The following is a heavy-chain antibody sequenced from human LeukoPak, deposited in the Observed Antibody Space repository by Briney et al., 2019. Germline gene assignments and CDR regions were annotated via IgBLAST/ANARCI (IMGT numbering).Heavy chain of an antibody. CDR3: AKDNIEVTSYYFDY. V-gene: IGHV3-23*01. J-gene: IGHJ4*02. CDR1: GFTFSSYA. CDR2: ISGSGAST. D-gene: IGHD6-19*01. Sequence: PGGSLRLSCAASGFTFSSYAMSWDRPPPGKGLEWVSGISGSGASTYYADSVKGRFTISRDNSKNTLYLQMNSLRAEDTAVYYCAKDNIEVTSYYFDYWGQGTLVTVSS.